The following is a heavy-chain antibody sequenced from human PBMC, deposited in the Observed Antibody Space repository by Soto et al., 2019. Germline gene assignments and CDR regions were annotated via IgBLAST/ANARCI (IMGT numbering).Heavy chain of an antibody. Sequence: PGESLKISCKGSGYSFTSYWIGWVRQMPGKGLEWMGIIYPGDSDTRYSPSFQGQVTISADKSISTAYLQWSSLKASDTAMYYCARPYYYDSSGYYPADYWGQGTLVTVSS. CDR3: ARPYYYDSSGYYPADY. J-gene: IGHJ4*02. CDR1: GYSFTSYW. V-gene: IGHV5-51*01. CDR2: IYPGDSDT. D-gene: IGHD3-22*01.